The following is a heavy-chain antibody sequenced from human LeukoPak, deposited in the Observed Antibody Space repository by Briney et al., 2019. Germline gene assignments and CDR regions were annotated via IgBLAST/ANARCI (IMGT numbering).Heavy chain of an antibody. J-gene: IGHJ4*02. CDR3: ARESPKWSEGGLRN. Sequence: NSSETLSLTCTVSGGSLSNYYWSWIRQPPGKGLEWIGYIYYSGSTNYNPSLKSRVTISIDTSKNQFSLKLSSVTAADTAVYYWARESPKWSEGGLRNWGQGTLVTVSS. D-gene: IGHD2-15*01. CDR1: GGSLSNYY. CDR2: IYYSGST. V-gene: IGHV4-59*12.